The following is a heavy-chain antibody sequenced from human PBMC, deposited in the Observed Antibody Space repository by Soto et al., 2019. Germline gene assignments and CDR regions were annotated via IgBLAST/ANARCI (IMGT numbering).Heavy chain of an antibody. CDR1: GGSISSSSYY. CDR3: ARQLARLYYYYGMDV. Sequence: SETLSLTCTVSGGSISSSSYYWGWIRQPPGKGLEWIGSIYYSGSTYYNPSLKSRVTISVDTSKNQFSLKLSSVTAADTAVYYCARQLARLYYYYGMDVWGQGTTATVSS. D-gene: IGHD3-3*02. V-gene: IGHV4-39*01. CDR2: IYYSGST. J-gene: IGHJ6*02.